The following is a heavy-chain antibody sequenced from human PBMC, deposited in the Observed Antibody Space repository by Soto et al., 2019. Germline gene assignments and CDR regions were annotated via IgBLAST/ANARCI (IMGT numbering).Heavy chain of an antibody. CDR1: GYTFTGYY. Sequence: ASVKVSCKALGYTFTGYYMHWVRQAPGQGPEWMGRLNPDSGDAIYAQRFQGRVTMTRDTSISTAYMELSSLRSDDTAVYYCARPYTSSSNWFDPWGQGTLVTVPS. CDR2: LNPDSGDA. V-gene: IGHV1-2*06. J-gene: IGHJ5*02. CDR3: ARPYTSSSNWFDP. D-gene: IGHD1-26*01.